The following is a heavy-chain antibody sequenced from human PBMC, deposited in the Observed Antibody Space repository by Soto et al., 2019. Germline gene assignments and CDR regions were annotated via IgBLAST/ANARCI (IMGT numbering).Heavy chain of an antibody. J-gene: IGHJ3*01. Sequence: EVQLLESGGGLVQPGGSLRLSCAASGFAFSNYAMSWVRQAPGKGLEWVSTISGSAGSGDNTYYADSVKGRFTISRDNSKNTLYLQMSSLRVEDTALYHCAKDLYSGSGPRAFGVWGQGRMVTVSS. CDR1: GFAFSNYA. CDR2: ISGSAGSGDNT. CDR3: AKDLYSGSGPRAFGV. V-gene: IGHV3-23*01. D-gene: IGHD5-12*01.